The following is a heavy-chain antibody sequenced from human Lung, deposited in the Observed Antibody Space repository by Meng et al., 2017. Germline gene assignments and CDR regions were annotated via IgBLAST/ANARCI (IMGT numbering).Heavy chain of an antibody. Sequence: VPLQQLGAGLLKPSATLSLPCFVPGGSFSDYYWSWIRQPPGKGLEWIGEINHSGSTNYNPSLESRATISVDTSQNNLSLKLSSVTAADSAVYYCARGPTTMAHDFDYWGQGTLVTVSS. CDR2: INHSGST. V-gene: IGHV4-34*01. D-gene: IGHD4-11*01. CDR1: GGSFSDYY. CDR3: ARGPTTMAHDFDY. J-gene: IGHJ4*02.